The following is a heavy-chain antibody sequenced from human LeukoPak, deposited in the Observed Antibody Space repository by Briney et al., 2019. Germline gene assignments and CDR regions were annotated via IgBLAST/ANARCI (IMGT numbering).Heavy chain of an antibody. CDR3: ARDGGSFCDFDY. V-gene: IGHV3-64*02. CDR2: INTDGRIT. CDR1: GFSFRNYA. J-gene: IGHJ4*02. D-gene: IGHD1-26*01. Sequence: GGSLGLSCVASGFSFRNYAIHWVRQAPGKGLEYVSVINTDGRITYYADSVKGRFTISRDNSKNTVYLQMGSLRGEDMAVYYCARDGGSFCDFDYWGQGALVTVSS.